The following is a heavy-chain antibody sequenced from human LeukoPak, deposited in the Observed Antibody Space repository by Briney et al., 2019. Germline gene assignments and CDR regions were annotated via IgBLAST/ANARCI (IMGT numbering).Heavy chain of an antibody. Sequence: SETLSLTCAVSGYSISSGYYWGWIRQPPGKGLEWIGSIYHSGSTYYNPSLKSRVTISVDTSKNQFSLKLSSVTAADTAVYYCARARIRRSGGSCFDYWGQGTLVTVSS. CDR3: ARARIRRSGGSCFDY. CDR2: IYHSGST. J-gene: IGHJ4*02. CDR1: GYSISSGYY. D-gene: IGHD2-15*01. V-gene: IGHV4-38-2*01.